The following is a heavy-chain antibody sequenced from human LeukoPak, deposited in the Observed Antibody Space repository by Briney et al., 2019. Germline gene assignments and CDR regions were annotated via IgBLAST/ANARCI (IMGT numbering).Heavy chain of an antibody. CDR1: GFSFSDCS. CDR2: IYSGGTT. Sequence: PGGSLRLSCAASGFSFSDCSMSWVRQAPGKGLDWVSVIYSGGTTHYADSVKGRFTISRDNSKNTLYLQMNSLRVEDTAVYYCARGDYGFDYWGQGTLVTVSS. J-gene: IGHJ4*02. V-gene: IGHV3-66*01. D-gene: IGHD4/OR15-4a*01. CDR3: ARGDYGFDY.